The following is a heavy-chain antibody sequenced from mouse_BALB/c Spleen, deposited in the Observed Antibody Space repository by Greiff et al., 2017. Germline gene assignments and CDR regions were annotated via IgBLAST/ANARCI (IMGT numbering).Heavy chain of an antibody. CDR1: GFNIKDTY. Sequence: EVQVVESGAELVKPGASVKLSCTASGFNIKDTYMHWVKQRPEQGLEWIGRIDPANGNTKYDPKFQGKATITADTSSNTAYLQLSSLTSEDTAVYYCASYYYGSSAMDYWGQGTSVTVSS. J-gene: IGHJ4*01. CDR2: IDPANGNT. CDR3: ASYYYGSSAMDY. V-gene: IGHV14-3*02. D-gene: IGHD1-1*01.